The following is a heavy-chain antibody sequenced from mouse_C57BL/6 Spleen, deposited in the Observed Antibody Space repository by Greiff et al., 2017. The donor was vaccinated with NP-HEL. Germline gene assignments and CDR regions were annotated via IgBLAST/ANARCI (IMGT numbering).Heavy chain of an antibody. D-gene: IGHD1-1*01. CDR1: GYTFTDYY. V-gene: IGHV1-26*01. Sequence: VQLQQSGPELVKPGASVKISCKASGYTFTDYYMNWVKQSHGKSLEWIGNINPSNGGTNYNEKFKSKATLTVDKSSSTAYMQLSSLTSEDSAVYYCATGLRDWYFDVWGTGTTVTVSS. CDR2: INPSNGGT. J-gene: IGHJ1*03. CDR3: ATGLRDWYFDV.